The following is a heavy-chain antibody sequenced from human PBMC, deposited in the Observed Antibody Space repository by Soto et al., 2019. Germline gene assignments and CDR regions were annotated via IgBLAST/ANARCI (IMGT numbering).Heavy chain of an antibody. CDR1: GDTFNFYT. CDR2: IIPMVGMS. CDR3: ATSYGSGSRPFDT. J-gene: IGHJ4*02. V-gene: IGHV1-69*02. D-gene: IGHD3-10*01. Sequence: GASVKVSCKASGDTFNFYTFSWVRQAPGQGLEWMGRIIPMVGMSNYAQKFQGRVTIIADRSTNTTYMQLSSLRSEDTALYYCATSYGSGSRPFDTWGQGTPVTVSS.